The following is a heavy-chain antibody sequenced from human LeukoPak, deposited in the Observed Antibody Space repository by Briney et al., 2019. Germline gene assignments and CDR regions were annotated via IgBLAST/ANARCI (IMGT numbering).Heavy chain of an antibody. CDR3: ATTVVVISKTEYFLH. V-gene: IGHV4-39*07. D-gene: IGHD3-22*01. CDR1: GDSISSSNYY. J-gene: IGHJ1*01. Sequence: SETLSLTCTVSGDSISSSNYYWGWIRQPPGKGLEWIGSIYYSGSTYTYYNPSLKSRVTISVDTSKNQFSLRLNSVTAADTAVYYCATTVVVISKTEYFLHWGQGTLVTVSS. CDR2: IYYSGSTYT.